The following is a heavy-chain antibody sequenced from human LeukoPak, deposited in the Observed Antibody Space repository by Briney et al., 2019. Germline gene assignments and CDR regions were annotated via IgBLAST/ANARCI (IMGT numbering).Heavy chain of an antibody. J-gene: IGHJ4*02. D-gene: IGHD3-3*01. Sequence: SQTLSLTCTVSGGSISSGDYYWSWVRQPPGKGLEWIGYIYYSGSTYYNPSLKSRVTISVDTSKNQFSLKLSSVTAADTAVYYCARQLRFLEWLPVDYWGQGTLVTVSS. CDR2: IYYSGST. CDR3: ARQLRFLEWLPVDY. CDR1: GGSISSGDYY. V-gene: IGHV4-30-4*01.